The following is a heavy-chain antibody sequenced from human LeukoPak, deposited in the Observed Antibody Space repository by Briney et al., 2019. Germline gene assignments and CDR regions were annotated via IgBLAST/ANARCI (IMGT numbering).Heavy chain of an antibody. D-gene: IGHD5-12*01. J-gene: IGHJ4*02. Sequence: ASVKVSCKVSGYTLTESSMHWVRQAPGKGLEWMGGFDPEDGETIYAQKFQGRVTMTEDTSTDTAYMELSSLRSEDTAVYYCATVALSSGYDIGPYYFDYWGQGTLVTVSS. CDR3: ATVALSSGYDIGPYYFDY. CDR2: FDPEDGET. V-gene: IGHV1-24*01. CDR1: GYTLTESS.